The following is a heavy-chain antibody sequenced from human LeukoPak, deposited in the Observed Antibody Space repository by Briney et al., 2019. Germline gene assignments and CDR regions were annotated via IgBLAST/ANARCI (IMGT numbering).Heavy chain of an antibody. Sequence: GGSLRLSCEASGFTFSDYWMSWVRQAPGPGPEGLATIRNDESEIFYVDSVKGRFTIARDNAKNSLYLQMNNLRVDDMAVYYCARVGGSGWNRGLNWMDPWGQGTLVTVSS. V-gene: IGHV3-7*01. CDR1: GFTFSDYW. J-gene: IGHJ5*02. D-gene: IGHD6-19*01. CDR3: ARVGGSGWNRGLNWMDP. CDR2: IRNDESEI.